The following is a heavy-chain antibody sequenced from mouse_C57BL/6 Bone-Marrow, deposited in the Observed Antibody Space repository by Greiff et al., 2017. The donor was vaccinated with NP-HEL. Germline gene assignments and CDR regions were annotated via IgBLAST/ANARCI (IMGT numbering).Heavy chain of an antibody. V-gene: IGHV5-4*01. D-gene: IGHD1-1*01. CDR3: ARESITTVVLDY. Sequence: EVNVVESGGGLVKPGGSLKLSCAASGFTFSSYAMSWVRQTPEKRLEWVATISDGGSYTYYPDNVKGRFTISRDNAKNNLYLQMSHLKSEDTAMYYCARESITTVVLDYWGQGTTLTVSS. CDR1: GFTFSSYA. J-gene: IGHJ2*01. CDR2: ISDGGSYT.